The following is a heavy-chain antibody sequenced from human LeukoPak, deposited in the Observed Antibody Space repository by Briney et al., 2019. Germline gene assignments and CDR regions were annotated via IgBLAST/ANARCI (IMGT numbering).Heavy chain of an antibody. Sequence: GGSLRLSCAASGFSFSNYDMHWVRQVTGKGLEWVSGIGSGGDTNYPGSVKGRFAISRENAKNSLYLQMNSLRAGDTAVYFCARGVPGGLDYWGQGTLVTVSS. CDR1: GFSFSNYD. CDR2: IGSGGDT. D-gene: IGHD3-10*01. V-gene: IGHV3-13*04. CDR3: ARGVPGGLDY. J-gene: IGHJ4*02.